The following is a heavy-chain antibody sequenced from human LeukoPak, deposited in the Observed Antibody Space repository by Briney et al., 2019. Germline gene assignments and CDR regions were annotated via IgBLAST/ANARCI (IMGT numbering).Heavy chain of an antibody. Sequence: PSETLSLTCTVSGGSISSGGYYWSWIRQHPGQGLEWIGYIYYSGSTYYNPSPKSRVTISVDTSKNQFSLKLSSVTAADTAVYYCARVGIYGDSYYFDYWGQGTLVTVSS. V-gene: IGHV4-31*03. J-gene: IGHJ4*02. D-gene: IGHD4-17*01. CDR1: GGSISSGGYY. CDR3: ARVGIYGDSYYFDY. CDR2: IYYSGST.